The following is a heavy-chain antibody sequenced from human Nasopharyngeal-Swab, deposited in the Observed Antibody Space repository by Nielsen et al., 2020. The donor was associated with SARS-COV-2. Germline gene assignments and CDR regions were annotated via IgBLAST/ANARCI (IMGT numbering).Heavy chain of an antibody. V-gene: IGHV4-39*01. CDR3: ARGARVQLVRTGWFDP. CDR1: GGSISSSSYY. D-gene: IGHD6-6*01. CDR2: IYYSGST. J-gene: IGHJ5*02. Sequence: SETLSLICTVSGGSISSSSYYWGWIRQPPGKGLEWIGSIYYSGSTYYNPSLKSRVTISVDTSKNQFSLKLSSVTAADTAVYYCARGARVQLVRTGWFDPWGQGTLVTVSS.